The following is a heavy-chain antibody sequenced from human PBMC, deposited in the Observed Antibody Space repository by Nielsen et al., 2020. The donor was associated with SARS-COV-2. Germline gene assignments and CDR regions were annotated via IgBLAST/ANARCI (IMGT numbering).Heavy chain of an antibody. CDR3: AKEVWFGELLTLDY. J-gene: IGHJ4*02. CDR2: IHGSGDET. Sequence: GGSLRLSCAASGFTFTSYAMAWVRQAPGKGLEWCSSIHGSGDETHYAGFAKGRFTISRDNSQNTVYLQMNSLRAEDTAIYYCAKEVWFGELLTLDYWGQGALVTVSS. CDR1: GFTFTSYA. V-gene: IGHV3-23*01. D-gene: IGHD3-10*01.